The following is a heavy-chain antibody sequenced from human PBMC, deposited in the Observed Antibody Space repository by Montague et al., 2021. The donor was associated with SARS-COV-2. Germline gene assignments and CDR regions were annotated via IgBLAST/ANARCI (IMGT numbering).Heavy chain of an antibody. J-gene: IGHJ6*03. CDR3: ARLGEGVVPAPILGVGPYYSYYYMDV. V-gene: IGHV4-34*01. CDR1: GGSFSGYY. D-gene: IGHD2-2*02. Sequence: SETLSLTCAVYGGSFSGYYWYWIRQPPGKGLEWIGEINHSGSANYNPSLKRRVTISVDMSKNQFSLKLNSVTAADTAVYYCARLGEGVVPAPILGVGPYYSYYYMDVWGKGATVTVSS. CDR2: INHSGSA.